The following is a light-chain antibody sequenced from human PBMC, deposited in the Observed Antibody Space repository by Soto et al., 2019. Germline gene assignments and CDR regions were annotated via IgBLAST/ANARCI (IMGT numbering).Light chain of an antibody. V-gene: IGKV3-20*01. CDR2: GAS. Sequence: EIVLTQAPGTMSLSPGERATLSCRASLSVSSSYLAGYQQKPGQAPRLLIYGASSRATGIPDRFSGSGSGTNFTHTSSSLEPEDCAVYYCQQEGSSPITFGQGTRLEIK. CDR3: QQEGSSPIT. J-gene: IGKJ5*01. CDR1: LSVSSSY.